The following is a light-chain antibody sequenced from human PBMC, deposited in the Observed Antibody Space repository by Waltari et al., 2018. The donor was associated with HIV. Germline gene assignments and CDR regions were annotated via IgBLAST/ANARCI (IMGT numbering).Light chain of an antibody. V-gene: IGLV1-44*01. CDR2: SNS. CDR3: AAWHDSLNGGV. Sequence: QSVLTQPPSASATPGQWVTISCSGSSSNIRTNTVNWYQQLPGTAPKLLIYSNSQRTSGLTDLFSGAKSGTSAALAISRRQCEDADDNYCAAWHDSLNGGVFGGGNKLTVL. J-gene: IGLJ3*02. CDR1: SSNIRTNT.